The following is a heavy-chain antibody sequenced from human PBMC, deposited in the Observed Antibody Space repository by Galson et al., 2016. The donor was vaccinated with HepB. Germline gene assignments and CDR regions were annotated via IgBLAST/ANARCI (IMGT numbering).Heavy chain of an antibody. J-gene: IGHJ4*02. CDR2: INPYNGNT. CDR1: GYTFRNYG. Sequence: SVKVSCKASGYTFRNYGVSWVRQAPGQGLEWMGWINPYNGNTNYAQNLQGRVTMTTDTSTSTAYMELRSLRSDDTAVYYCARDHLPLSRSGLYFDFWGQGTLVTVSS. D-gene: IGHD6-25*01. V-gene: IGHV1-18*01. CDR3: ARDHLPLSRSGLYFDF.